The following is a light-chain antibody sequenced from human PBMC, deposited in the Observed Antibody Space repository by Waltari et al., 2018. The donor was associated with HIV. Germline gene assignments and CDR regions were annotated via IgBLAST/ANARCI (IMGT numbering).Light chain of an antibody. J-gene: IGLJ1*01. Sequence: QSVLTQPPSASGTPGQRVTISCSGSSPNIGSNYVYWYQQLPGTAPKLLSYTNNQRPSGVPDRFSGSKSGTSASLAISGLRSEDEADYYCAAWDDSLSGLYVFGTGTKVTVL. CDR3: AAWDDSLSGLYV. V-gene: IGLV1-47*01. CDR2: TNN. CDR1: SPNIGSNY.